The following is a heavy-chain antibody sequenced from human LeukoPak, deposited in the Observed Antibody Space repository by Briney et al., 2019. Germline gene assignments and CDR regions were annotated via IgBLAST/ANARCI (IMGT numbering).Heavy chain of an antibody. CDR3: ARHRGSSSWTSYSSEDY. CDR1: GFTVSSNY. CDR2: IYSGGST. D-gene: IGHD6-13*01. J-gene: IGHJ4*02. V-gene: IGHV3-53*04. Sequence: PGGSLRLSCAASGFTVSSNYMSWVRQAPGKGLEWVSVIYSGGSTYNADSVKGRFTISRHNSKNTLYLQMNSLRAEDTAVYYCARHRGSSSWTSYSSEDYWGQGTLVTVSS.